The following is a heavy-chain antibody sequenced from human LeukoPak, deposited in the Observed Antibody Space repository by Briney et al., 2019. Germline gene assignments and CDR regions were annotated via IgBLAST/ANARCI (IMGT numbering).Heavy chain of an antibody. CDR1: GGSMSSYF. J-gene: IGHJ4*02. D-gene: IGHD6-19*01. Sequence: SETLSLTCTVSGGSMSSYFWSWVRHSPGKGLAWIGYMSYTGGTNYNPSLKSRVTISVDTSKNQFSLRLSSVTAADTAVYYCARRIGVAGREYFDYWGQGILVTVSP. CDR2: MSYTGGT. CDR3: ARRIGVAGREYFDY. V-gene: IGHV4-59*08.